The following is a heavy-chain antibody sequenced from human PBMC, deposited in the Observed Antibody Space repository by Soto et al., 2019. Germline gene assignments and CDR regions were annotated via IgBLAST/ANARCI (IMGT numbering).Heavy chain of an antibody. CDR1: GYTFTSYD. CDR2: MNPNRGNT. J-gene: IGHJ6*03. D-gene: IGHD3-3*01. CDR3: ASGTITIFGVDTMGYYYYMDV. Sequence: QVQLVQSGAEVKKPGASVKVSCKASGYTFTSYDINWVRQATGQGLEWMGWMNPNRGNTGYAQKFQGRVTMTRNTSISTAYMGLSSLRSEDTAVYYCASGTITIFGVDTMGYYYYMDVWGKGTTVTVSS. V-gene: IGHV1-8*01.